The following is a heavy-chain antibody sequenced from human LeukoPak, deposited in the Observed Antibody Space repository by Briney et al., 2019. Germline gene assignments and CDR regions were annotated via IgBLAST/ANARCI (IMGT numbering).Heavy chain of an antibody. J-gene: IGHJ2*01. Sequence: ASVKVSCRASGYTFTAHYIHWVRQAPGQGLEWMGWIDPNSGGTDYAQKFLGSVTMTGDTSINTAFMELSRLRSDDTAIYYCARGRGTTMVRGVITNYFDLWGRGSLVTVSS. CDR1: GYTFTAHY. V-gene: IGHV1-2*02. CDR2: IDPNSGGT. D-gene: IGHD3-10*01. CDR3: ARGRGTTMVRGVITNYFDL.